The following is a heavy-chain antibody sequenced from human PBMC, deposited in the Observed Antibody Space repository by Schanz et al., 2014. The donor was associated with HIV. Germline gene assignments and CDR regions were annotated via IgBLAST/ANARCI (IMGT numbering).Heavy chain of an antibody. J-gene: IGHJ6*02. CDR1: GFTFSNFA. D-gene: IGHD4-17*01. CDR2: IWYDGSYK. CDR3: ARRDYGDYYYYYGMDV. Sequence: QVQLVESGGGVVQPGRSLRLSCAASGFTFSNFAMHWVRQAPGKGLEWAAVIWYDGSYKYYADSVKGRFTISRDNSKNTLYLQMNSLRAEDTAVYYCARRDYGDYYYYYGMDVWGQGTTVTVSS. V-gene: IGHV3-33*01.